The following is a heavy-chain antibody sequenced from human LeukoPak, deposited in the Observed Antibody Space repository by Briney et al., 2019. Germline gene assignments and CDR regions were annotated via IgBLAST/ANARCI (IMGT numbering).Heavy chain of an antibody. CDR2: IFYSGST. CDR1: GGSITTYY. CDR3: ARDRYYDSTGYNYFDP. Sequence: PSEILSLTCTVSGGSITTYYWSWIRQPPGKGLEWIGYIFYSGSTPYNPSLKSRVTISVDTSENQFSLKLSSVTAADTAVYYCARDRYYDSTGYNYFDPWGQGALVTVSS. D-gene: IGHD3-22*01. J-gene: IGHJ5*02. V-gene: IGHV4-59*01.